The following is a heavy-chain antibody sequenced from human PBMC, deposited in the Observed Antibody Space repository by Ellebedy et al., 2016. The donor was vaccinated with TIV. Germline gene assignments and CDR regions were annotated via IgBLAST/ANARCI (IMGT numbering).Heavy chain of an antibody. CDR2: IKPDGSEK. V-gene: IGHV3-7*01. CDR1: GFTFSNYW. J-gene: IGHJ4*02. D-gene: IGHD6-19*01. Sequence: GGSLRLXXAASGFTFSNYWMSWVRQAPGKGLEWVANIKPDGSEKYYVDSVRGRFTISRDNAKNSLYLQMSSLRAEDTAVYYCARDGSIAVDGTSDYWGQGTLVTVSS. CDR3: ARDGSIAVDGTSDY.